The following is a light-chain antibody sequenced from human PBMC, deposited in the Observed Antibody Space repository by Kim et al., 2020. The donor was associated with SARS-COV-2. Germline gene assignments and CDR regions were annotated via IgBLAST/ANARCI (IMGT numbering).Light chain of an antibody. Sequence: SSELTQDPAVSVALGQTVRITCQGDSLRSYYASWYQQKPGQAPVLVIYGKNDRPSGIPDRFSGPNSGNTASLTITGAQAEDEADYYCNSRDSSDNRVFGGGTQLTVL. CDR2: GKN. V-gene: IGLV3-19*01. J-gene: IGLJ3*02. CDR1: SLRSYY. CDR3: NSRDSSDNRV.